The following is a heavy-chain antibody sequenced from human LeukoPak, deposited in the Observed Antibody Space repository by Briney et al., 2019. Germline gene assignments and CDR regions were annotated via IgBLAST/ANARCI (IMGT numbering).Heavy chain of an antibody. CDR3: ARDWGTTTTTGWMFDY. CDR1: GFTFSNAW. D-gene: IGHD1-1*01. V-gene: IGHV3-15*01. Sequence: GGSLRLSCAASGFTFSNAWMSWVRQAPGKGLEWVGRIKSKTDGGTTDYAAPVKGRFTISRDDSKNTLYLQMNSLRAEDTAVYYCARDWGTTTTTGWMFDYWGQGTPVTVSS. CDR2: IKSKTDGGTT. J-gene: IGHJ4*02.